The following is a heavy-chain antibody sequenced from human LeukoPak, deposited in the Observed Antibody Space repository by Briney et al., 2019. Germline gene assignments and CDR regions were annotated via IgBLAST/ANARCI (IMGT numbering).Heavy chain of an antibody. Sequence: GGSLRPSCAASGFTFSSSSMHWVRQAPGKGLEYVSAITGDGGSTYYADSVKDRFTISRDNSKNTLSLQMGSLRPEDMAVYFCARVGHNNYFDYWGQGTLVTVSS. J-gene: IGHJ4*02. CDR2: ITGDGGST. V-gene: IGHV3-64*02. CDR1: GFTFSSSS. D-gene: IGHD2-21*01. CDR3: ARVGHNNYFDY.